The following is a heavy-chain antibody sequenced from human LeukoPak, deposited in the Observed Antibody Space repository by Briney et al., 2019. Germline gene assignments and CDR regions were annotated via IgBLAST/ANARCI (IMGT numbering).Heavy chain of an antibody. CDR1: GGPISTYY. D-gene: IGHD6-13*01. J-gene: IGHJ6*03. CDR2: SYYSEST. Sequence: SETLSLTRTVSGGPISTYYWSWIRQPPGPGLESIGYSYYSESTHYYPPLKSRVTISVDTSKNQFSLKLSSLTAADTAVYYCARGTAAYYYMDVWGKGTTVSVSS. CDR3: ARGTAAYYYMDV. V-gene: IGHV4-59*01.